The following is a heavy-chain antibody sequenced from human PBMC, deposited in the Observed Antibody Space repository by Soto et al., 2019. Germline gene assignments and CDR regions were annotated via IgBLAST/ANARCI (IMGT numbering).Heavy chain of an antibody. CDR3: AREGLDLRIENYFHY. CDR1: GGTFSSYA. V-gene: IGHV1-69*01. CDR2: IIPVFGTP. Sequence: QVQLVQSGAEVKKPGSSVKVSCKTSGGTFSSYAISWVRQAPGQGLEWMGGIIPVFGTPNYAQKFQGRVTITADDSTGTAYMELSSLRGEDTAMYYCAREGLDLRIENYFHYWGQGTLITVSS. J-gene: IGHJ4*02. D-gene: IGHD6-19*01.